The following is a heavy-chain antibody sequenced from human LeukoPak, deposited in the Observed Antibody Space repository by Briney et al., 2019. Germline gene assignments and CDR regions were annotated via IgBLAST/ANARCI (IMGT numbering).Heavy chain of an antibody. V-gene: IGHV3-7*01. CDR3: VRDDYDFWSGYQRYFEF. CDR1: GFTFSSYW. J-gene: IGHJ4*02. CDR2: INQDGSEK. D-gene: IGHD3-3*01. Sequence: GGSLRLSCAASGFTFSSYWLSWVRQAPGKGLEWVANINQDGSEKYYVDSVEGRFTISRDSVKNSLYLQMTSVRADDTAMYYCVRDDYDFWSGYQRYFEFWGQGTLVTVSS.